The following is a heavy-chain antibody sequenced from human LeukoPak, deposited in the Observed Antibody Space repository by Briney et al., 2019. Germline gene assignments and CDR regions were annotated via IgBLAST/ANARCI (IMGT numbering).Heavy chain of an antibody. D-gene: IGHD6-19*01. CDR1: GYTFTSYG. Sequence: ASVKVSCKASGYTFTSYGISWVRQAPGQGLEWMGWISAYNGNTNYAQKLQGRVTITADESTSTAYMELSSLRSEDTAVYYCARTVAVAGTGWFDPWGQGTLVTVSS. J-gene: IGHJ5*02. V-gene: IGHV1-18*01. CDR2: ISAYNGNT. CDR3: ARTVAVAGTGWFDP.